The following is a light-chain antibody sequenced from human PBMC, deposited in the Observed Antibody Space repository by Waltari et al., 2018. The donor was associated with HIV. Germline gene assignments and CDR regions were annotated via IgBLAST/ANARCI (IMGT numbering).Light chain of an antibody. V-gene: IGLV3-27*01. CDR3: YSASDNNEV. Sequence: SYELTQPSSVSVSPGQTARITCSGDVVTKKYARWFQQKPGPAPVLLIYKDSERPSGIPERFSGSSSGTTVTLTISGAQVEDEADYYCYSASDNNEVFGGGTKLTVL. CDR1: VVTKKY. J-gene: IGLJ3*02. CDR2: KDS.